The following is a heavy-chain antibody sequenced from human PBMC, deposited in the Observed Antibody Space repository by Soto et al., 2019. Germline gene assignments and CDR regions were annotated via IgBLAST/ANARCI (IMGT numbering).Heavy chain of an antibody. D-gene: IGHD2-21*01. CDR3: ARDFYPVAYFFDY. Sequence: QVQLVQSGAELKKPGASVKVSRKASGYTFTNHGISWVRQAPGQGLEWVGWVSGYNDKTKSAQKFQGRVTMTTDTSTNTAYMELRSLRSDDTAVYFCARDFYPVAYFFDYWGQGTLVTVSS. J-gene: IGHJ4*02. CDR1: GYTFTNHG. CDR2: VSGYNDKT. V-gene: IGHV1-18*04.